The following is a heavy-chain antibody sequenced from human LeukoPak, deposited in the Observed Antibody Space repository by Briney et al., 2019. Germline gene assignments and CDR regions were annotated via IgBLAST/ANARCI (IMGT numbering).Heavy chain of an antibody. Sequence: PSETLSLTCTVSGGSISSYYWSWIRQPPGKGLEWIGEINHSGSTNYNPSLKSRVTISVDTSKNQFSLKLSSVTAADTAVYYCASSWIGGSYWGQGTLVTVSS. CDR1: GGSISSYY. D-gene: IGHD5-12*01. V-gene: IGHV4-34*01. J-gene: IGHJ4*02. CDR2: INHSGST. CDR3: ASSWIGGSY.